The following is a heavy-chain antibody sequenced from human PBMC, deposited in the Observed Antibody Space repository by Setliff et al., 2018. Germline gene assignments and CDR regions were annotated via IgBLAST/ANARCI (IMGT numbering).Heavy chain of an antibody. CDR1: GDSFSNYA. CDR3: ARSPAVLGIVYLDP. V-gene: IGHV1-69*05. CDR2: IIPMFGTP. J-gene: IGHJ5*02. D-gene: IGHD2-15*01. Sequence: SVKVSCKASGDSFSNYAISWVRQAPGQGLEWMGGIIPMFGTPAYTQKFQDRVMITTDESTSTAYMELNSLTSEDTAVYYCARSPAVLGIVYLDPWGQGTLVTVSS.